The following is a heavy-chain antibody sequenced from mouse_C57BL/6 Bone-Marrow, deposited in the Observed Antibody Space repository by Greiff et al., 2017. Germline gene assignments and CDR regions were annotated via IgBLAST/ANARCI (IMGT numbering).Heavy chain of an antibody. Sequence: VQLQQSGAELARPGASVKLSCKASGYTFTSYGISWVKQRTGQGLEWIGEIYPRSGNTYYNEKFKGKATLTADKSSSTAYMELRSLTSEDSAVYFCAREVSDYYGSSWFAYGGQGTLVTVSA. V-gene: IGHV1-81*01. CDR1: GYTFTSYG. CDR3: AREVSDYYGSSWFAY. D-gene: IGHD1-1*01. J-gene: IGHJ3*01. CDR2: IYPRSGNT.